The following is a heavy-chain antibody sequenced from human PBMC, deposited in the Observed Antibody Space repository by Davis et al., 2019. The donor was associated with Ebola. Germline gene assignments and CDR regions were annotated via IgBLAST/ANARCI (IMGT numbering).Heavy chain of an antibody. V-gene: IGHV3-74*01. Sequence: HTAGSLTLSCAASGFTFSRYCMHWVRQAPGKGLVWVSRINRDGSSRNYTDSVTGRFTISRDNAKNTLYLQMTNLKAEDTAVYYCARDWAGLDVWGKGTTVTVSS. J-gene: IGHJ6*04. D-gene: IGHD3-16*01. CDR2: INRDGSSR. CDR3: ARDWAGLDV. CDR1: GFTFSRYC.